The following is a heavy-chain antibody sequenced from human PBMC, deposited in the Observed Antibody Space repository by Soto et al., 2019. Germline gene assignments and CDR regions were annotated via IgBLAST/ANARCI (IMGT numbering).Heavy chain of an antibody. CDR3: TGYSCPGIDV. CDR1: GGAITAYY. V-gene: IGHV4-4*07. D-gene: IGHD5-18*01. CDR2: VYSTGST. J-gene: IGHJ6*02. Sequence: SETLSLTCTVSGGAITAYYWSWIRQPVGEGLQWIGRVYSTGSTNYNPSLRSRVTMSVDTSQNQFFLRLSSVTAADTAVYYCTGYSCPGIDVWGPGTTVTVSS.